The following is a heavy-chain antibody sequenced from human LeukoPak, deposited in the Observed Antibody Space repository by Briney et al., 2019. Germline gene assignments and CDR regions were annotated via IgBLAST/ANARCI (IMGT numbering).Heavy chain of an antibody. J-gene: IGHJ4*02. CDR1: GFTFINYA. CDR2: ISGSGGST. CDR3: AKATIIVVPAARFDY. Sequence: GGSLRLSCAASGFTFINYAMSWVRQAPGKGLEWVSVISGSGGSTYYADSVKGRFTISRDNSKNTLYLQMNSLRADDTAIYHCAKATIIVVPAARFDYWGQGTLVTVSS. V-gene: IGHV3-23*01. D-gene: IGHD2-2*01.